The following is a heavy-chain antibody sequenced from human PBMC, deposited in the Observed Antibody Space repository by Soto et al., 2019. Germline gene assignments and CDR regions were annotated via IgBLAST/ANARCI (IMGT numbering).Heavy chain of an antibody. CDR2: IDSSTKYT. CDR3: AREYYYTMDV. CDR1: GFTVRDYC. V-gene: IGHV3-11*05. Sequence: QVQRGESGGGLVRPGGSLRLSCEASGFTVRDYCMTWFRQAPGKGLEWLSYIDSSTKYTNYADSVKGRFTISRDNAKNSLYLQMNSLRADDTAEYYCAREYYYTMDVWGQGTMVTVSS. J-gene: IGHJ6*02.